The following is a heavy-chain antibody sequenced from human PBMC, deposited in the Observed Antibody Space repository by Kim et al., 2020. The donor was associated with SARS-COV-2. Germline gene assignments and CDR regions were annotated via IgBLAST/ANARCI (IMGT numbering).Heavy chain of an antibody. CDR1: GFTFSSYA. J-gene: IGHJ4*02. Sequence: GGSLRLSCAASGFTFSSYAMHWVRQAPGKGLEWVAVISYDGSNKYYADSVKGRFTISRDNSKNTLYLQMNSLRAEDTAVYYCARAGSYDILTGETWFDYWGQGTLVTVSS. V-gene: IGHV3-30*04. D-gene: IGHD3-9*01. CDR3: ARAGSYDILTGETWFDY. CDR2: ISYDGSNK.